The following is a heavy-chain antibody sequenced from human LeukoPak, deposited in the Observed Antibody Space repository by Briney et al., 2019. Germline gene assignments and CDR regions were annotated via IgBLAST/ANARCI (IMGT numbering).Heavy chain of an antibody. V-gene: IGHV4-59*01. D-gene: IGHD6-13*01. J-gene: IGHJ3*02. Sequence: ASETLSLTCTVSGVSISSYYWSWIRQPPGKGXXXXXXXXYSGSTNYNPSXXXRVTISVDTSKNQFSLKLSSVTAADSAVYYCASSPVGYSSSWYREGAFDIWGQGTMVTVSS. CDR2: XXYSGST. CDR1: GVSISSYY. CDR3: ASSPVGYSSSWYREGAFDI.